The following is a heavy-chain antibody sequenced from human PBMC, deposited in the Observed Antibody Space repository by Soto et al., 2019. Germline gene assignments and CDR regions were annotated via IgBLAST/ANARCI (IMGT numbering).Heavy chain of an antibody. D-gene: IGHD2-2*01. CDR1: GYTFTSYA. J-gene: IGHJ3*02. CDR2: INAGNGNT. V-gene: IGHV1-3*01. CDR3: ARDQRSPAAFDI. Sequence: SVKVSCKASGYTFTSYAMHWVRQAPVQRLEWMGWINAGNGNTKYSQKFQGRVTITRDTSASTAYMELSSLRSEDTAVYYCARDQRSPAAFDIWGQGTMVTVS.